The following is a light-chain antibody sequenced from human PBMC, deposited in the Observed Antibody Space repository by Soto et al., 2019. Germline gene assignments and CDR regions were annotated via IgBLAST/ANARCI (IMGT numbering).Light chain of an antibody. CDR1: QSVSSN. CDR3: QQYNNWPPSIT. J-gene: IGKJ5*01. V-gene: IGKV3-15*01. CDR2: GAS. Sequence: EIGMTQSPATLSVSPGERATLSCRASQSVSSNLAWYQQKPGQAPRLLIYGASTRATGIPARFSGSGSGTEFTLTISSLQSEDFAVYYCQQYNNWPPSITLGQGTRLEIK.